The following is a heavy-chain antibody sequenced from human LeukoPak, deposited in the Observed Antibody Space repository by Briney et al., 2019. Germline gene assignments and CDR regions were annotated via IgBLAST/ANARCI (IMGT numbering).Heavy chain of an antibody. D-gene: IGHD1-26*01. CDR2: ISSSGSTI. CDR3: ARENSGSYYQFDC. CDR1: GFTVSSNS. Sequence: GGSLRLSCTASGFTVSSNSMSWVRQAPGKGLEWVSYISSSGSTIYYADSVKGRFTISRDNAKNSLYLQMNSLRPEDTAVYYCARENSGSYYQFDCWGQGTLVTVSS. V-gene: IGHV3-48*04. J-gene: IGHJ4*02.